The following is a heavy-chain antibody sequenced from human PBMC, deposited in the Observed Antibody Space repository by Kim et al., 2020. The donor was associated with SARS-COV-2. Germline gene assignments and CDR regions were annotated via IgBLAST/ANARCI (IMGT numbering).Heavy chain of an antibody. CDR3: ARVSYYGSGSQNQGRWGPRPLLVSRNQGWFDP. CDR2: INHSGST. CDR1: GGSFSGYY. V-gene: IGHV4-34*01. Sequence: SETLSLTCAVYGGSFSGYYWSWIRQPPGKGLEWIGEINHSGSTNYNPSLKSRVTISVDTSKNQFSLKLSSVTAADTAVYYCARVSYYGSGSQNQGRWGPRPLLVSRNQGWFDPWGQGTLVTVSS. D-gene: IGHD3-10*01. J-gene: IGHJ5*02.